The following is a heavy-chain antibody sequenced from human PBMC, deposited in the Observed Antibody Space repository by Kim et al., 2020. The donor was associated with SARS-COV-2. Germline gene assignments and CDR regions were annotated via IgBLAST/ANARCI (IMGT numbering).Heavy chain of an antibody. CDR1: GFTFSDYY. D-gene: IGHD3-3*01. Sequence: GGSLRLSCAASGFTFSDYYMSWIRQAPGKGLEWVSYISSSSSYTNYADSVKGRFTISRDNVKNLLYLQMNSLSAEDTSVYYCARLYDFWRGYSSPWYF. CDR2: ISSSSSYT. V-gene: IGHV3-11*03. CDR3: ARLYDFWRGYSSPWYF. J-gene: IGHJ2*01.